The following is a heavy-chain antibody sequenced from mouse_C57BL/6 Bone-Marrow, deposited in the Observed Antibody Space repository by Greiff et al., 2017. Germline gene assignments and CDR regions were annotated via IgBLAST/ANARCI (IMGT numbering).Heavy chain of an antibody. CDR3: ANYYGSSSYWYFDV. V-gene: IGHV1-85*01. J-gene: IGHJ1*03. CDR2: IYPRDGST. D-gene: IGHD1-1*01. Sequence: VQGVESGPELVKPGASVKLSCKASGYTFTSYDINWVKQRPGQGLEWIGWIYPRDGSTKYNEKFKGKATLTVDTSSSTAYMELHSLTSEDSAVYFCANYYGSSSYWYFDVWGTGTTVTVSS. CDR1: GYTFTSYD.